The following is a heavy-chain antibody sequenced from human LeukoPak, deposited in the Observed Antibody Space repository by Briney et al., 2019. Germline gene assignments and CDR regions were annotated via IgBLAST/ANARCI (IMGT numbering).Heavy chain of an antibody. CDR2: IFPGDSDT. CDR3: ARRVVTGGSYWNPYFDY. D-gene: IGHD1-26*01. Sequence: EESLKISCQASGYIFTNYWIGWVRQMPGKGLEYMGIIFPGDSDTRYSPSFQGQVTISADRSNTTAYLQWSSLKASDTAMYYCARRVVTGGSYWNPYFDYWGQGALVTVSS. J-gene: IGHJ4*02. V-gene: IGHV5-51*01. CDR1: GYIFTNYW.